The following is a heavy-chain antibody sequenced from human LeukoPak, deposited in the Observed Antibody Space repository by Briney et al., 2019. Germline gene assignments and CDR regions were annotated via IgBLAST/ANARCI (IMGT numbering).Heavy chain of an antibody. D-gene: IGHD2-8*02. J-gene: IGHJ3*02. Sequence: GGSLRLSCAASGFTFSSYAMNWVRQAPGKGLEWVSAISGSAGSTYYADSVKGRFTISRDNSKNTLYLQMNSLRVEDTAVYHCAKGPLVTFDIWGQGTMVTVSS. V-gene: IGHV3-23*01. CDR3: AKGPLVTFDI. CDR1: GFTFSSYA. CDR2: ISGSAGST.